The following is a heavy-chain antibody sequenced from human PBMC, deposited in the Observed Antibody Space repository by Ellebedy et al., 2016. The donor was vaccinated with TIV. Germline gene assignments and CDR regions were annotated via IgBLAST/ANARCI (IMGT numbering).Heavy chain of an antibody. CDR2: IYYSGST. J-gene: IGHJ4*02. Sequence: SETLSLXCTVSGGSISSYYWSWIRQPPGKGLEWIGYIYYSGSTNYNPSLKSRVTISVDTSKNQFSLKLSSVTAADTAVYYCARDEYDILTGYYEDYFDYWGQGTLVTVSS. CDR1: GGSISSYY. V-gene: IGHV4-59*12. D-gene: IGHD3-9*01. CDR3: ARDEYDILTGYYEDYFDY.